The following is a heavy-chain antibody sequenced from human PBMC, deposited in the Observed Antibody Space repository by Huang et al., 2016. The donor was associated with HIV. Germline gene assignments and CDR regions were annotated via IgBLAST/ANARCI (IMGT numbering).Heavy chain of an antibody. CDR2: ITFDEKNK. CDR1: GFTFSGYG. CDR3: AKDNDLYYFDY. D-gene: IGHD1-1*01. Sequence: QVHLVESGGGVVRPGRSLRLSCAASGFTFSGYGMHWVRQATGKGLEWVAVITFDEKNKDYADSVGGRVTVSRDNSQNTVSLQMNTLRAEDTAVYYCAKDNDLYYFDYWGQGTLVTVSS. J-gene: IGHJ4*02. V-gene: IGHV3-30*18.